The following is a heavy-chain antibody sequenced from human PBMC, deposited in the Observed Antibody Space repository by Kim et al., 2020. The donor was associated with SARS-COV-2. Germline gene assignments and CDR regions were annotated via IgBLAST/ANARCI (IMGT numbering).Heavy chain of an antibody. V-gene: IGHV1-2*02. J-gene: IGHJ4*02. D-gene: IGHD1-26*01. Sequence: AQKCQGRVTMTRDTSISTAYMELSRLRSDDTAVYYCARSSGSYYPYFDYWGQGTLVTVSS. CDR3: ARSSGSYYPYFDY.